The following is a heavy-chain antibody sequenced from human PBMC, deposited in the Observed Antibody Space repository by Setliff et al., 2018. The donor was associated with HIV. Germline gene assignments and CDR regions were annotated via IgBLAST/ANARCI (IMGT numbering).Heavy chain of an antibody. CDR3: ARGNYYDSPGAFVI. CDR2: IFTGDST. D-gene: IGHD3-22*01. Sequence: GESLKISCAASGFTVSRDYMIWVRQAPGKGLEWVSVIFTGDSTYYYTDSVKGRFTISRDNSKNTLYLQMNSLRAEDTAVYYCARGNYYDSPGAFVIWGQGTMVTVSS. CDR1: GFTVSRDY. V-gene: IGHV3-53*01. J-gene: IGHJ3*02.